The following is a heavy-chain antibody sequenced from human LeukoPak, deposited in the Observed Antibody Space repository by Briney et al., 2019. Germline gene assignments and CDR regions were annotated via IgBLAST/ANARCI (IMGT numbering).Heavy chain of an antibody. Sequence: GGSLRLSCAASGFTFDDYGMSWVRQAPGKGLEWVSGINWNGGSTGYADSVKGRFTISRDNAKNSLYLQMNSLRAEDTALYYCASWGAYCSSTSCPNWFDPWGREPWSPSPQ. D-gene: IGHD2-2*01. CDR3: ASWGAYCSSTSCPNWFDP. CDR1: GFTFDDYG. CDR2: INWNGGST. V-gene: IGHV3-20*04. J-gene: IGHJ5*02.